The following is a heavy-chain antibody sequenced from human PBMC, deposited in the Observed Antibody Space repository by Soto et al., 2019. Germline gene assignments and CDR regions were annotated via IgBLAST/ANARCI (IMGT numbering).Heavy chain of an antibody. CDR1: GFTFSSYG. CDR2: ISYDGSNK. V-gene: IGHV3-30*18. CDR3: ANVGRAYYYDSSDRLCY. J-gene: IGHJ4*02. D-gene: IGHD3-22*01. Sequence: PGGSLRLSCAASGFTFSSYGMHWVRQAPGKGLEWVAVISYDGSNKYYADSVKGRFTISRDNSKNTLYLQMNSLRAEDTAVYYCANVGRAYYYDSSDRLCYCSQGTLVTVSS.